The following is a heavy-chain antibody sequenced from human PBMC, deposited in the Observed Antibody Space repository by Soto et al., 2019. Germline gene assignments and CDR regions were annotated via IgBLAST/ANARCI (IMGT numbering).Heavy chain of an antibody. CDR1: GYTFTDYG. CDR2: ISGYNGNT. CDR3: ARDREYYYDSSGKYYYHYGLDV. V-gene: IGHV1-18*04. Sequence: ASVKVSCKASGYTFTDYGISWVRQAPGQGLEWMGWISGYNGNTKYAQKFQGRVTMTTDTPTNTAYMELRSLRSDDTAVYYCARDREYYYDSSGKYYYHYGLDVWGQGTTVTVSS. J-gene: IGHJ6*02. D-gene: IGHD3-22*01.